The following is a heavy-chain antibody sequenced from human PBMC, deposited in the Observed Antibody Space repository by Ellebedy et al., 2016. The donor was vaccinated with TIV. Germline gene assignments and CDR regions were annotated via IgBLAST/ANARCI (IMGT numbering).Heavy chain of an antibody. D-gene: IGHD1-26*01. V-gene: IGHV3-23*01. CDR3: AKGVSGSYLIDY. Sequence: GESLKISXVVSGSSFSNSAMSWVRQAPGKGLEWVSTISAGGLSTYLADSVKGRFTISRDNSKNTLYLQMNSLRAEDTAVYYCAKGVSGSYLIDYWGQGILVTVSS. CDR2: ISAGGLST. J-gene: IGHJ4*02. CDR1: GSSFSNSA.